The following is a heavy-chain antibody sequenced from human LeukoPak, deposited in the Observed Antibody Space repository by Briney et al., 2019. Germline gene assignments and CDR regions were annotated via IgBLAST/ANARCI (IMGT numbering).Heavy chain of an antibody. Sequence: GGSLRLSCEASGFSVSDNYMSWVRQAPGKGPEWVSILYSGDSTYYADSVKGRFTISRDNSKNTLYLQMNSLRAEDTAFYYCAGSSGTVTFDYWGQGTLVTVSS. CDR1: GFSVSDNY. CDR3: AGSSGTVTFDY. V-gene: IGHV3-53*01. CDR2: LYSGDST. J-gene: IGHJ4*02. D-gene: IGHD1-26*01.